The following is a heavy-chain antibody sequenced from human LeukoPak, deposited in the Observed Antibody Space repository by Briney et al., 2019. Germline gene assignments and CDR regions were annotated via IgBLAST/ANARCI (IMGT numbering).Heavy chain of an antibody. Sequence: SETLSLTCTVSGDSFSNYYWSWIRQPAGKGLEWIGRIYTSGSTNYNPSLKSRIIMSIDTSKNQFSLRLSSVTAADTAVYYCARDREYHDSSGYYYVYALNIWGQGTMVTVSS. CDR1: GDSFSNYY. CDR3: ARDREYHDSSGYYYVYALNI. J-gene: IGHJ3*02. V-gene: IGHV4-4*07. CDR2: IYTSGST. D-gene: IGHD3-22*01.